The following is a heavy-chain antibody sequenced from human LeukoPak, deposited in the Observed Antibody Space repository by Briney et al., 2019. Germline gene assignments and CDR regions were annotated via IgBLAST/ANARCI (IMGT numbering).Heavy chain of an antibody. V-gene: IGHV3-23*01. Sequence: GGSLRLSCETSGFTFRRHAMSWVRQAPGKGLELVSAISGRGPSTYNADSVRGRFTISSDSSKNTLYLQMNSLRAEDTAVYYCASSTAGYSSGWSSRGAFDIWGQGTIVTVSS. CDR3: ASSTAGYSSGWSSRGAFDI. CDR2: ISGRGPST. D-gene: IGHD6-19*01. J-gene: IGHJ3*02. CDR1: GFTFRRHA.